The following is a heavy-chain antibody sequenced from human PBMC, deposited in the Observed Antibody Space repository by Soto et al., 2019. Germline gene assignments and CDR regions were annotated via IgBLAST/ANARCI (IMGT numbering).Heavy chain of an antibody. J-gene: IGHJ4*02. CDR1: GYTFTGYA. CDR2: INAGNGNT. V-gene: IGHV1-3*05. Sequence: QVQVVQSGAEEKKPGASVKVSCTASGYTFTGYAMHWVRQAPGQRLEWMGWINAGNGNTKYSQTFQGRVTITRDTSASTAYMELSSLRSEDTAVYYCARAVAVAADFDYWGQGTLVTVSS. CDR3: ARAVAVAADFDY. D-gene: IGHD6-19*01.